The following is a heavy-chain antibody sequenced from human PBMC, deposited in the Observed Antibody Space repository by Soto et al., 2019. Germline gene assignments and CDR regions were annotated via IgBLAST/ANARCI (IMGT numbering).Heavy chain of an antibody. D-gene: IGHD6-13*01. CDR1: GGSISSYY. V-gene: IGHV4-59*01. CDR3: ARSIAAAGTRPRTNYYYYGMGV. J-gene: IGHJ6*02. Sequence: TSETLSLTCTVSGGSISSYYWSWIRQPPGKGLEWIGYIYYSGSTNYNPSLRSRVTISVDTSKNQFSLKLSSVTAADTAVYYCARSIAAAGTRPRTNYYYYGMGVWGQGTTVTVSS. CDR2: IYYSGST.